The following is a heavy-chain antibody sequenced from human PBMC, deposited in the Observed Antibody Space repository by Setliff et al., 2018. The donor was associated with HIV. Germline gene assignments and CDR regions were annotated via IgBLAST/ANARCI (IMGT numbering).Heavy chain of an antibody. CDR3: ARGAQLQRRVNDTVDV. V-gene: IGHV4-34*01. CDR2: VDHRGST. CDR1: GGSFSSYY. D-gene: IGHD1-1*01. J-gene: IGHJ3*01. Sequence: PSETLSLTCAVYGGSFSSYYWSWIRQPPGKGLEWVGEVDHRGSTNCNPSLKSRVTISVDTSKNHFSLNRNSVTPADTDVYYCARGAQLQRRVNDTVDVWGQGTMVTVSS.